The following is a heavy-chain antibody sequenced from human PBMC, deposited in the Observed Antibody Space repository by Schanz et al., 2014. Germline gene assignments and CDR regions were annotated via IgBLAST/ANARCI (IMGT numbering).Heavy chain of an antibody. CDR2: ISDSGDST. CDR1: GFTFSDYY. J-gene: IGHJ3*01. CDR3: ARRRESGDKIFDV. V-gene: IGHV3-11*04. Sequence: QVQLVDSGGGLDKPGGSLRLSCAASGFTFSDYYMTWIRQAPGKGLEWVSDISDSGDSTHYADSVKGRFTISRDNAKNSLFLQVNSLSAEDAGVYYCARRRESGDKIFDVWGRGTMVTVSS. D-gene: IGHD3-10*01.